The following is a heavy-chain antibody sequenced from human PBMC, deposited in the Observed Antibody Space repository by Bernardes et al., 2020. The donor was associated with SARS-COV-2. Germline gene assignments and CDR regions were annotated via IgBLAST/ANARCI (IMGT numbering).Heavy chain of an antibody. CDR1: GGSFSGYN. D-gene: IGHD3-10*01. CDR2: IHFTGNT. CDR3: TRGGRAPAMVGGVINWLDP. Sequence: SETLSLTCVVFGGSFSGYNWYWIRQPPGKGLEWIGYIHFTGNTKYNPSLKSRVSISVDTSKNLLSLNLTSVTAADTAVYYCTRGGRAPAMVGGVINWLDPWGQGTLVTVSS. V-gene: IGHV4-34*11. J-gene: IGHJ5*02.